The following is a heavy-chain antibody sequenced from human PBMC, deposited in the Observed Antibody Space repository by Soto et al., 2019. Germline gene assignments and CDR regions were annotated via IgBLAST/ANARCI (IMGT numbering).Heavy chain of an antibody. J-gene: IGHJ4*02. CDR2: IDQGGST. CDR3: ATFRGMTTATTERYFDY. V-gene: IGHV4-34*01. Sequence: SETLSLTCAVYGGSFSGYYWNWLRQPPGEGLEWIGKIDQGGSTNYNPSLKSRVTMSVDTSRSQFSLKLSSVTAADAAVYYCATFRGMTTATTERYFDYWGQGTLVTV. D-gene: IGHD4-17*01. CDR1: GGSFSGYY.